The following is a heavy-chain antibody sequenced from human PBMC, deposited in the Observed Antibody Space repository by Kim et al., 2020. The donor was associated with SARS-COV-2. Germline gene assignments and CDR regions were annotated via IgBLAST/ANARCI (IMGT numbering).Heavy chain of an antibody. V-gene: IGHV3-23*01. CDR1: GFTFRNYG. CDR2: ISESGGRT. J-gene: IGHJ4*01. CDR3: AKATAAASYSPDYFDY. Sequence: GGSLRLSCAASGFTFRNYGMSWVRQAPGKGLEWVSAISESGGRTYYADSVKGRFTISRDNSRNTLYLRLNSLRAEDTAVYYCAKATAAASYSPDYFDYWG. D-gene: IGHD3-10*01.